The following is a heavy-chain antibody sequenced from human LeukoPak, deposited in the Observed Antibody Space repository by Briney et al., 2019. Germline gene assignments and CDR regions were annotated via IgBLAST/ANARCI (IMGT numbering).Heavy chain of an antibody. CDR1: GGSISSYS. D-gene: IGHD5-12*01. V-gene: IGHV4-59*01. CDR3: ARAIVATINPDY. J-gene: IGHJ4*02. CDR2: IYYSGST. Sequence: SETLSLTCTVSGGSISSYSWSWIRQPPGKGLEWIGYIYYSGSTNYNPSLKSRVTISVDTSKNQFSLQLSSVTAADTAVDDCARAIVATINPDYWGQGTLVTVSS.